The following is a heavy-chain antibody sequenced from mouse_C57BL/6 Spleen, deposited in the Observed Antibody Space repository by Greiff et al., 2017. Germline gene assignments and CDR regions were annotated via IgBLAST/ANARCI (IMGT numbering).Heavy chain of an antibody. Sequence: QVQLQQPGAELVKPGASVKMSCKASGYTFTSYWITWVKQRPGQGLEWIGDIYPGSGSTNYNEKFKSKATLTVDTSYSTAYMQLSSLTSEDSAVYYCARRDYDDANYFDYWGQGTTLTVSS. D-gene: IGHD2-4*01. V-gene: IGHV1-55*01. J-gene: IGHJ2*01. CDR3: ARRDYDDANYFDY. CDR2: IYPGSGST. CDR1: GYTFTSYW.